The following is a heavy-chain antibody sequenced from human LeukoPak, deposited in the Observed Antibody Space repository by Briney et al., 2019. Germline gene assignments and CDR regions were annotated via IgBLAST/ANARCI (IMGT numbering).Heavy chain of an antibody. CDR3: ARVPGYYYSHGAFDI. J-gene: IGHJ3*02. CDR1: GYTFTSYG. Sequence: ASVKVSCKASGYTFTSYGISWVRQAPGQGLEWMGWISAYNGNTNYAQKLQGRVTMTTDTSTSTAYMELKSLRSDDTAVYYCARVPGYYYSHGAFDIWGQGTMVTVSS. D-gene: IGHD3-22*01. CDR2: ISAYNGNT. V-gene: IGHV1-18*01.